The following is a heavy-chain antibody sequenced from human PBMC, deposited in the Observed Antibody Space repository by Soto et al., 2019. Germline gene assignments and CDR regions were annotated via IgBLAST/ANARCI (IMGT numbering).Heavy chain of an antibody. J-gene: IGHJ4*02. D-gene: IGHD1-26*01. CDR3: AKGKGVGATPDGANC. Sequence: VQVLESGGGLVQPGGSLRLSCAASGFTFSRYGMNWVRQAPGKGLEWGSGVRSDGDTTYNADSVKGRFTVSRDNFKNTVDLQMNSLRVEDTAVYYCAKGKGVGATPDGANCWGQGTLVTVSS. V-gene: IGHV3-23*01. CDR1: GFTFSRYG. CDR2: VRSDGDTT.